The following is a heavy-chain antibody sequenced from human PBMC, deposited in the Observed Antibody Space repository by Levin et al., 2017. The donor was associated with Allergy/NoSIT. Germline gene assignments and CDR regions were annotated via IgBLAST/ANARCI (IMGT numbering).Heavy chain of an antibody. D-gene: IGHD2-8*01. Sequence: SPTLSLTCTVSGGSISSGDYYWSWIRQPPGKGLEWIGYIYYSGSTYYNPSLKSRVTISVDTSKNQFSLKLSSVTAADTAVYYCAREGPGGCTNGCFNWFDPWGQGTLVTVSS. J-gene: IGHJ5*02. CDR2: IYYSGST. CDR1: GGSISSGDYY. CDR3: AREGPGGCTNGCFNWFDP. V-gene: IGHV4-30-4*01.